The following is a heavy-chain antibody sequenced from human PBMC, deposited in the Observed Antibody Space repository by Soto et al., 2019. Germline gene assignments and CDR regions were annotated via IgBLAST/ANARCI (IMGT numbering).Heavy chain of an antibody. Sequence: QVQLVQSGAEVKKPGASVKVSCKASGYTFTSYAMHWVRQAPGQRLEWLGWINAGNGNTKYSQKFQGRVTITRDTSASTAYMELSSLRSEDTAVYYCARDYADYVGNYWGQGTLVTVSS. V-gene: IGHV1-3*01. D-gene: IGHD4-17*01. CDR3: ARDYADYVGNY. J-gene: IGHJ4*02. CDR1: GYTFTSYA. CDR2: INAGNGNT.